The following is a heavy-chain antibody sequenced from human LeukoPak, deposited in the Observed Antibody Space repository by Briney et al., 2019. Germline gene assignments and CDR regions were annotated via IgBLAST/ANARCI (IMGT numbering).Heavy chain of an antibody. D-gene: IGHD3-9*01. J-gene: IGHJ4*02. CDR1: VYTFTGCY. CDR3: AGGGPYDILTGSLDY. CDR2: INLNIGGT. V-gene: IGHV1-2*02. Sequence: SVKVSCKASVYTFTGCYMHWVRQAPGQRREGMGWINLNIGGTNYPQKFQGRVTMNRDTSISTAYMELSRLRSDDTAVYYCAGGGPYDILTGSLDYWNQGTRVTVSS.